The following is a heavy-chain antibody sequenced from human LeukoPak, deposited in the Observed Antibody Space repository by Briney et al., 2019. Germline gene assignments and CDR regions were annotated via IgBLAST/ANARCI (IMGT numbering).Heavy chain of an antibody. D-gene: IGHD3-10*01. CDR2: ISGSGDST. J-gene: IGHJ4*02. CDR1: GFTFSSHG. Sequence: GGTLRLSCAASGFTFSSHGMSWVRQAPGKGLEWVSTISGSGDSTYYADSVKGRFTISRDNSKNTLYLQMNSLRAEDTAVYYCAKVTYGSGSYGAFDYWGQGTLVTVSS. V-gene: IGHV3-23*01. CDR3: AKVTYGSGSYGAFDY.